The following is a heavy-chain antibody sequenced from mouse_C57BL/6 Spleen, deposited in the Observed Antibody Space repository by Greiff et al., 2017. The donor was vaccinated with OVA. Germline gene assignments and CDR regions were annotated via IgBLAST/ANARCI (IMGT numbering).Heavy chain of an antibody. V-gene: IGHV1-4*01. CDR2: INPSSGYT. CDR3: ARDGLGRRYFDC. CDR1: GYTFTSYT. J-gene: IGHJ2*01. D-gene: IGHD4-1*01. Sequence: VQLQQSGAELARPGASVKMSCKASGYTFTSYTMHWVKQRPGQGLEWIGYINPSSGYTKYNQKFKDKATLTADKSSSTAYMQLSSLTSEDSAVYYCARDGLGRRYFDCWGQGTTLTVSS.